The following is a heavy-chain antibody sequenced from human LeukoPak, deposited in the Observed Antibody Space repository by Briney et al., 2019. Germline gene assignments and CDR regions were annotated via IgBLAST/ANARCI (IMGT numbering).Heavy chain of an antibody. CDR1: GLTFRDAW. Sequence: PGGSLRLSCAVSGLTFRDAWMSWVRQAPGKGLEXXXXXKSLAVGGTTDYAAPVKGRFTISRVDSKNTVYLQMNSLKPEDTAVYYCTHDSSGYYSLHSWGQGTLVTVSS. V-gene: IGHV3-15*01. D-gene: IGHD3-22*01. J-gene: IGHJ4*02. CDR2: XKSLAVGGTT. CDR3: THDSSGYYSLHS.